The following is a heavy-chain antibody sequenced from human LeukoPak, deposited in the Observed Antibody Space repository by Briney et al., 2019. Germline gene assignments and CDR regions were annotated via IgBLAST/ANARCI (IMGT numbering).Heavy chain of an antibody. CDR2: MNPNSGNT. CDR1: GYTFTSYD. Sequence: ASVKVSCKASGYTFTSYDINWVRQATGQGLEWMGWMNPNSGNTGYAQKFQGRVTMTRNTSISTAYMELSRLRSDDTAVYYCARDVVVVPAAEYWLDPWGQGTLVTVSS. J-gene: IGHJ5*02. V-gene: IGHV1-8*01. D-gene: IGHD2-2*01. CDR3: ARDVVVVPAAEYWLDP.